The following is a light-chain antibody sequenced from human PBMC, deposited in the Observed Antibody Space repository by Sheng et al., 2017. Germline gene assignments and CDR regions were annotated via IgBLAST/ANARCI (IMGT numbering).Light chain of an antibody. V-gene: IGLV1-40*01. Sequence: QLVLTQPPSVSGAPGQTVTLSCTGSTSNIGAGYDVHWYQQVPGTAPKLLIYGNTNRPSGVPDRFSGSTSGTSASLAITGLQAEDEAVYFCQSYDNTLRGSTLFGGGTSLTVL. CDR2: GNT. CDR3: QSYDNTLRGSTL. J-gene: IGLJ2*01. CDR1: TSNIGAGYD.